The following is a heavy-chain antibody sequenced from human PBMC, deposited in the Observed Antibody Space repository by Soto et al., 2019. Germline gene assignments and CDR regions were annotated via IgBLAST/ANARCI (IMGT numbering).Heavy chain of an antibody. V-gene: IGHV3-66*01. CDR3: ARDTLGGAYDFLH. Sequence: EVQLVESGGGLVQPGGSLRLSCAASGFTVSILYMTWVRQAPGKGLQWVAVISSGGSTYYADSVKGRFTISRDNSKNTLYLEMNSLRAEDTAVYYCARDTLGGAYDFLHGGQGTLVTVSS. CDR1: GFTVSILY. J-gene: IGHJ4*02. CDR2: ISSGGST. D-gene: IGHD3-3*01.